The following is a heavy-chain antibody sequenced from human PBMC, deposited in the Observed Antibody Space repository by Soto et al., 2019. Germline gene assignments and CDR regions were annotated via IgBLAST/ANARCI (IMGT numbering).Heavy chain of an antibody. J-gene: IGHJ4*02. CDR1: GYPFTTSY. Sequence: QVQLVQSGPEVKITGASVKVSCKASGYPFTTSYIHWVRQAPGQGLEWLGWVSPNNGRTLYAQKFKGRVTLTSDTSITTAYMDLGRLTSDDTAIYFCARVEGSASSTGDWGQGTLITVSS. D-gene: IGHD6-6*01. V-gene: IGHV1-2*02. CDR2: VSPNNGRT. CDR3: ARVEGSASSTGD.